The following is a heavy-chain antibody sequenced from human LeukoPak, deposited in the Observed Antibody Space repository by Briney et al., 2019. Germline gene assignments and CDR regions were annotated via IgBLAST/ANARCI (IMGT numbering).Heavy chain of an antibody. J-gene: IGHJ4*02. CDR3: ARAFLGATKPYYFDY. CDR2: INHSGST. Sequence: SETLSLTCAVYGGSFSGYYWSWIRQPPGKGLEWIGEINHSGSTNYNPSLKSRVTISVDTSKNQFSLKLSSVTAAGTAVYYCARAFLGATKPYYFDYWGQGTLVTVSS. CDR1: GGSFSGYY. D-gene: IGHD1-26*01. V-gene: IGHV4-34*01.